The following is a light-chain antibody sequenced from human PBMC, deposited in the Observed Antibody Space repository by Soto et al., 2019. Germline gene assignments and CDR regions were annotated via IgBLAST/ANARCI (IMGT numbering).Light chain of an antibody. Sequence: QSALTQPPSASGAPGQSVTISCTGTSSDVGGYNFVSWYQQHPGKAPKLIIYEVTKRPSGVPDRFSGSKSGNTASLTVSGLQSEDEADYYCRSYSGTNNDVFGTGTKVTVL. CDR3: RSYSGTNNDV. CDR1: SSDVGGYNF. J-gene: IGLJ1*01. CDR2: EVT. V-gene: IGLV2-8*01.